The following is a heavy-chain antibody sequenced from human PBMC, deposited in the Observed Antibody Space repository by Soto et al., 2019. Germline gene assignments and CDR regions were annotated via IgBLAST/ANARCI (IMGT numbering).Heavy chain of an antibody. D-gene: IGHD4-17*01. CDR1: GFTFSSYW. CDR2: ITSDGSST. CDR3: ARADAVTTYLFDY. J-gene: IGHJ4*02. Sequence: GGSLRLSCAASGFTFSSYWMHWVRQAPGKGLVWVSRITSDGSSTSYADSVKGRFTISRDNAKNTLYLQMNSLRAEDAAVYYCARADAVTTYLFDYWGQGTLVTVSS. V-gene: IGHV3-74*01.